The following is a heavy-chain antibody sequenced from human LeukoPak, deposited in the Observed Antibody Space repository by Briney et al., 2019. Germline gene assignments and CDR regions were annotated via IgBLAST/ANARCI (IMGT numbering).Heavy chain of an antibody. CDR1: GGSISSYY. D-gene: IGHD3-10*01. Sequence: PAETLSLTCSVSGGSISSYYWSWIRQPPGKGLEWMGYVYYSGTTKYNPSLKSGVVISVDTSKNQFSLKLTSVTPADTAVYYCARLLVRGAIYYFDLWGRGALVTVSS. J-gene: IGHJ2*01. V-gene: IGHV4-59*01. CDR3: ARLLVRGAIYYFDL. CDR2: VYYSGTT.